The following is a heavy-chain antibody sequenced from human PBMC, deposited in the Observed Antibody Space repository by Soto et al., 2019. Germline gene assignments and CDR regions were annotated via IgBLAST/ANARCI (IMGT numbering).Heavy chain of an antibody. CDR1: GGSISISSYY. D-gene: IGHD3-22*01. CDR2: IYYSGST. CDR3: ARRLYYDSSGFEGGGMDV. V-gene: IGHV4-39*01. Sequence: SDTLSLTCTVSGGSISISSYYWGWIRQPPGKGLEWIGSIYYSGSTYYNPSLKSRVTISVDTSKNQFSLKLSSVTAADTAVYYCARRLYYDSSGFEGGGMDVWGQGTTVTVSS. J-gene: IGHJ6*02.